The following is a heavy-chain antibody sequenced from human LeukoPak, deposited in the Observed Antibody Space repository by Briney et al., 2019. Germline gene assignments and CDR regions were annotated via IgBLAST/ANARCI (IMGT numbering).Heavy chain of an antibody. CDR1: GGSISNSNFY. CDR2: IYYSGST. CDR3: ARDRLFYGSSGWFDP. Sequence: NTSETLSLTCIVSGGSISNSNFYWDWIRQPPGKGLEWIGSIYYSGSTYYNPSLKSRVTISVDTSKNQFSLKLSSVTAADTAVYYCARDRLFYGSSGWFDPWGQGALATVSS. D-gene: IGHD3-10*01. J-gene: IGHJ5*02. V-gene: IGHV4-39*07.